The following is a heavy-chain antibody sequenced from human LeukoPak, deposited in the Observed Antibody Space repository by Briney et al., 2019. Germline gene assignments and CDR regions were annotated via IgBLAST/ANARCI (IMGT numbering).Heavy chain of an antibody. CDR1: GGSFSGYY. CDR3: ARALLWFGELSFDY. D-gene: IGHD3-10*01. Sequence: TSETPSLTCAVYGGSFSGYYWSWIRQPPGKGLEWIGEINHSGSTNYNPSLKSRVTISVDTSKNQFSLKLSSVTAADTAVYYCARALLWFGELSFDYWGQGTLVTVSS. V-gene: IGHV4-34*01. J-gene: IGHJ4*02. CDR2: INHSGST.